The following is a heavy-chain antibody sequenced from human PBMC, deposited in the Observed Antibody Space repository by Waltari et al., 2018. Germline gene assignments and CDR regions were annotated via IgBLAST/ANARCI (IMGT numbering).Heavy chain of an antibody. D-gene: IGHD6-6*01. Sequence: QVQLQESGPGLVKPSETLSLTCPVSGGSISSYYWSWIRQPAGKGLEWIGRIYTSGSTNYNPSLKSRVTMSVDTSKNQFSLKLSSVTAADTAVYYCARDPNSSSEVRWNYFDYWGQGTLVTVSS. J-gene: IGHJ4*02. CDR3: ARDPNSSSEVRWNYFDY. CDR2: IYTSGST. V-gene: IGHV4-4*07. CDR1: GGSISSYY.